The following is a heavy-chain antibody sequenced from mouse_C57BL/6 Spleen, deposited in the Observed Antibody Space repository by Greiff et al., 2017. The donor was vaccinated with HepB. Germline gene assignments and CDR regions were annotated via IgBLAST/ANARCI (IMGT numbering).Heavy chain of an antibody. Sequence: QVHVKQPGAELVKPGASVKLSCKASGYTFTSYWMQWVKQRPGQGLEWIGEIDPSDSYTNYNQKFKGKATLTVDTSSSTAYMQLSSLTSEDSAVYYCARSTTEYAMDYWGQGTSVTVSS. CDR1: GYTFTSYW. J-gene: IGHJ4*01. V-gene: IGHV1-50*01. CDR2: IDPSDSYT. D-gene: IGHD6-1*01. CDR3: ARSTTEYAMDY.